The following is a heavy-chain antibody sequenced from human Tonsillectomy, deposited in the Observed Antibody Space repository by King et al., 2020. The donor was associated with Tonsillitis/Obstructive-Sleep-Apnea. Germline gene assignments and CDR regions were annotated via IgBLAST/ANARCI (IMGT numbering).Heavy chain of an antibody. V-gene: IGHV5-51*01. Sequence: QLVQSGAEVKKPGESLYISCKGAGYSFTSHWIGWGRQLPGKGLEWMAIIYPGDSVTKYSPSFQGQVTISADKAISTAYLQWSSLKASDTAMYYCARHGDDYVPPDHWGQGTLDTVSS. CDR1: GYSFTSHW. CDR3: ARHGDDYVPPDH. D-gene: IGHD4-17*01. J-gene: IGHJ4*02. CDR2: IYPGDSVT.